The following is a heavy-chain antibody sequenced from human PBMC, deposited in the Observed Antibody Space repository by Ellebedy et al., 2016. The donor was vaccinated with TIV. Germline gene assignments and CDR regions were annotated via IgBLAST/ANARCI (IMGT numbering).Heavy chain of an antibody. D-gene: IGHD6-19*01. CDR1: ESTFRTSG. J-gene: IGHJ5*02. CDR3: ARGYSSGWYNWFDP. V-gene: IGHV3-33*01. Sequence: GESLKISCVASESTFRTSGLHWVRQAPGKGLEWLGLIWFDGSNKFYAASVKGRFTISRDNSKKTLYLQMNSLRADDTAVYYCARGYSSGWYNWFDPWGQGTLVTVSS. CDR2: IWFDGSNK.